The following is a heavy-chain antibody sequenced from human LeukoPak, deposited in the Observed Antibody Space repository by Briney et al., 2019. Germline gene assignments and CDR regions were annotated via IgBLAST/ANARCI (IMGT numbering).Heavy chain of an antibody. CDR1: GGFTIYY. J-gene: IGHJ4*02. D-gene: IGHD7-27*01. CDR3: ARLNGGR. CDR2: INYSGST. V-gene: IGHV4-59*08. Sequence: SETLSLTCTVSGGFTIYYWSWIRQPPGKGLEWIGYINYSGSTSYNPSLKSRVTISVDTSRDQFSLKLTSVTAADTAVYYCARLNGGRWGQGILVTVSA.